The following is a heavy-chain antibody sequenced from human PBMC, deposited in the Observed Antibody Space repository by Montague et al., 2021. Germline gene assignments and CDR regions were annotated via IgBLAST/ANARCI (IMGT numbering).Heavy chain of an antibody. J-gene: IGHJ4*02. D-gene: IGHD1-26*01. CDR1: GGSISSGGYY. CDR2: TYYSAST. V-gene: IGHV4-31*03. Sequence: TLSLTCTVSGGSISSGGYYWSWIRQHPGKGLEWIVYTYYSASTYHNPSLKSRVTISVDTSKNQFSLKLSSVTAADTAVYYCASTEVGATFDYWGQGTLVTVSS. CDR3: ASTEVGATFDY.